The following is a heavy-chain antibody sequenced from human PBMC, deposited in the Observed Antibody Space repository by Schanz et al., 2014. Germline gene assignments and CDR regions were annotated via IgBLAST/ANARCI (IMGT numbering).Heavy chain of an antibody. CDR1: GFTFSSYW. CDR2: INSDGSSR. V-gene: IGHV3-74*01. CDR3: ARDEGRDGYNLAFDV. D-gene: IGHD5-12*01. Sequence: EVQVVESGGGLVQPGGSLRLSCAASGFTFSSYWMHWVRQVPGKGLVWVSRINSDGSSRSYADSVKGRFTISRDNAKNTLYLQMSSLRAEDTAVYFCARDEGRDGYNLAFDVWGQGTLVTVSS. J-gene: IGHJ3*01.